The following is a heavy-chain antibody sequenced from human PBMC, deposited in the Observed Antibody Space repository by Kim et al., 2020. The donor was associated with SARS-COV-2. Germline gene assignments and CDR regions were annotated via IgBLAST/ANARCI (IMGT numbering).Heavy chain of an antibody. CDR2: INHSGST. D-gene: IGHD3-10*01. CDR1: GGSFSGYY. Sequence: SETLSLTCAVYGGSFSGYYWSWIHQPPGKGLEWIGEINHSGSTNYNPSLKSRVTISVDTSKNQFSLKLSSVTAADTAVYYCARAAYYYGSGSYYNAPTKGVVRGMDVWGQGTTVTVSS. V-gene: IGHV4-34*01. J-gene: IGHJ6*02. CDR3: ARAAYYYGSGSYYNAPTKGVVRGMDV.